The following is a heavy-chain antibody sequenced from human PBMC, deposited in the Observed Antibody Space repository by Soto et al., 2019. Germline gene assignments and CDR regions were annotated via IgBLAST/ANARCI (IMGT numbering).Heavy chain of an antibody. CDR3: ARASSTGTTHPYYYYYGMDV. D-gene: IGHD1-7*01. CDR1: GYTFTTYG. Sequence: SVKVSCKASGYTFTTYGIGWVRQAPGQGLEWMGGIIPIFGTANYAQKFQGRVTITADKSTSTAYMELSSLRSEDTAVYYCARASSTGTTHPYYYYYGMDVWGQGTTVTVSS. CDR2: IIPIFGTA. J-gene: IGHJ6*02. V-gene: IGHV1-69*06.